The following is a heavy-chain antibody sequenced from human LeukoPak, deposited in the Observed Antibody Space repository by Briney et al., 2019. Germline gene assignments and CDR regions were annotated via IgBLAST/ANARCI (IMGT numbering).Heavy chain of an antibody. CDR3: ARRHDYGDPYYGMDV. CDR2: ISSSSSYI. Sequence: GGSLRLSCAASGFTFSSYSMNWVRQAPGKGLEWVSSISSSSSYIYYADSVKGRFTISRDNAKNSLYLQMNSLRAEDTAVYYCARRHDYGDPYYGMDVWGQGTTVTVSS. CDR1: GFTFSSYS. V-gene: IGHV3-21*01. J-gene: IGHJ6*02. D-gene: IGHD4-17*01.